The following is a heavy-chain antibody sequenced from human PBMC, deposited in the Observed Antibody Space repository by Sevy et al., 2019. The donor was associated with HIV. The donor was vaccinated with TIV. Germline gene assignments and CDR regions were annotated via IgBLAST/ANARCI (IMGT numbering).Heavy chain of an antibody. J-gene: IGHJ6*02. CDR2: IYTSGST. Sequence: SETLSLTCTVSGGSISSYYWSWIRQPAGKGLEWIGRIYTSGSTNYNPTLKSRVTMSVDTSKNQFSLKLSSVTAADTTVYYCARDWDGEAGTGYYYYYGMDVWGQGTTVIVSS. CDR1: GGSISSYY. CDR3: ARDWDGEAGTGYYYYYGMDV. V-gene: IGHV4-4*07. D-gene: IGHD6-19*01.